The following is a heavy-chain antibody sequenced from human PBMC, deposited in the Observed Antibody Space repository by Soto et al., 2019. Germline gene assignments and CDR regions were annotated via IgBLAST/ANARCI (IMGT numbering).Heavy chain of an antibody. CDR1: GGTFSSYA. CDR3: ARDAPLHSSGGLRFNEYFQH. J-gene: IGHJ1*01. D-gene: IGHD6-19*01. Sequence: QVQLVQSGAEMKKPGSSVKVSCKASGGTFSSYAISWVRQAPGQGLEWMGGIIPIFGTANYAQKFQGRVTITADESTSTAYMELTSLRSEDTAVYYCARDAPLHSSGGLRFNEYFQHWCQGTLITVSS. V-gene: IGHV1-69*01. CDR2: IIPIFGTA.